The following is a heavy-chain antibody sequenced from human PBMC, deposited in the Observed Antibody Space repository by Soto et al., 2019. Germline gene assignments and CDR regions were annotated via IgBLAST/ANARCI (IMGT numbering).Heavy chain of an antibody. J-gene: IGHJ5*02. CDR3: AKRVPDYYDSSGYYKP. Sequence: GGSLRLSCAASGFTFSIYAMSWVRHAPGKGLEWVSAISGSGGSTYYADSVKGRFTISRDNSKNTLYLQMNSLRAEDTAVYYCAKRVPDYYDSSGYYKPWGQGTLVTVSS. D-gene: IGHD3-22*01. CDR1: GFTFSIYA. V-gene: IGHV3-23*01. CDR2: ISGSGGST.